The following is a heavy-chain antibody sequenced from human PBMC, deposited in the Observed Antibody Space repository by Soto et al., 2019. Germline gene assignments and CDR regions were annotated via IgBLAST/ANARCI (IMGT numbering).Heavy chain of an antibody. J-gene: IGHJ4*02. CDR1: GGSISSSSYC. V-gene: IGHV4-39*01. CDR2: IYYSGST. CDR3: ARQGIAVASQIDY. D-gene: IGHD6-19*01. Sequence: SETLSLTCTVSGGSISSSSYCRGWIRQPPGKGLEWIGSIYYSGSTYYNPSLKSRVTISVDTSKNQFSLKLSSVTAADTAVYYCARQGIAVASQIDYWGQGTLVTVSS.